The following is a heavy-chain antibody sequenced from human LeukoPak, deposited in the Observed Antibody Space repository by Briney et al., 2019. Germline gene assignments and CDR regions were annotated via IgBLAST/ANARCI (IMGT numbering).Heavy chain of an antibody. Sequence: SETLSLTCAVYGGSFSGYYWSRIRQPPGKGLEWIGEINHSGSTNYNPSLKSRVTISVDTSKNQFSLKLSSVTAADTAVYYCARGSTYYDILTGYPAYFSRYGMDVWGKGTTVTVSS. CDR3: ARGSTYYDILTGYPAYFSRYGMDV. D-gene: IGHD3-9*01. V-gene: IGHV4-34*01. CDR1: GGSFSGYY. CDR2: INHSGST. J-gene: IGHJ6*04.